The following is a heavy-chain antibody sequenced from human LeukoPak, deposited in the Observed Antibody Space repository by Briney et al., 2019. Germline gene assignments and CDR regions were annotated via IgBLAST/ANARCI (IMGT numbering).Heavy chain of an antibody. CDR3: AGDNIAARPHHWFDP. V-gene: IGHV1-2*02. CDR1: GYTFTGYY. CDR2: INPNSGGT. J-gene: IGHJ5*02. Sequence: ASVKVSCKASGYTFTGYYMHWVRQAPGQGLEWMGWINPNSGGTNYAQKFQGRVTMTRDTSISTAYMELSTLRSDDTAVYYCAGDNIAARPHHWFDPWGQGTLVTVSS. D-gene: IGHD6-6*01.